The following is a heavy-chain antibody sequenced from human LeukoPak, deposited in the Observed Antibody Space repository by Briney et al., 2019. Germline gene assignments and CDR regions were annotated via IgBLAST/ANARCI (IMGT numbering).Heavy chain of an antibody. CDR3: AKAEGYDILTGLDY. CDR1: GFTLSRYW. V-gene: IGHV3-23*01. Sequence: PGGSLRLSCAASGFTLSRYWMSWVRQAPGKGLEWVSGIGASGGSTYYADSVKGRFTISRDNSKNTLYLQMNSLRTEDTAVYYCAKAEGYDILTGLDYWGQGTLVTVSS. CDR2: IGASGGST. D-gene: IGHD3-9*01. J-gene: IGHJ4*02.